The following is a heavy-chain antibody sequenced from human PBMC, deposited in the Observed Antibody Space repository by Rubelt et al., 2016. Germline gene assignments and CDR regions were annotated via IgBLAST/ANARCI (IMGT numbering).Heavy chain of an antibody. D-gene: IGHD1-26*01. CDR1: GGSFSGYY. V-gene: IGHV4-34*01. CDR3: ASSGGLSGAYSGSTWPDWYFDL. J-gene: IGHJ2*01. CDR2: INHSGST. Sequence: QVQLQQWGAGLLKPSETLSLTCAVYGGSFSGYYWSWIRQPPGKGLEWIGEINHSGSTNYNPSLKSRGTIAGDRSKNQFFLDLRAGTAADTAVYYWASSGGLSGAYSGSTWPDWYFDLWGRGTLVTVSS.